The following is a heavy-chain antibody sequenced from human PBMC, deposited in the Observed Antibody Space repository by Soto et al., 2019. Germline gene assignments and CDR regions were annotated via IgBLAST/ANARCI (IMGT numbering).Heavy chain of an antibody. CDR2: IYWDDDK. V-gene: IGHV2-5*02. Sequence: QITLKESGPTLVKPTQTLTLTCTFSGFSLSTSGVGVGWIRQPPGKALEWLALIYWDDDKRYSPSLKSRRTTSKDPSKNQVVLTLTNMDPVDTATYYCAHRGVAARPDWFDPWGQGTLVTVSS. J-gene: IGHJ5*02. CDR3: AHRGVAARPDWFDP. CDR1: GFSLSTSGVG. D-gene: IGHD6-6*01.